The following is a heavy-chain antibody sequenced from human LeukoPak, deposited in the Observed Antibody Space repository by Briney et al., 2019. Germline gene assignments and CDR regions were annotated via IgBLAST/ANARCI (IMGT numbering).Heavy chain of an antibody. V-gene: IGHV3-53*01. J-gene: IGHJ4*02. D-gene: IGHD5-12*01. CDR1: GFTVSNNY. CDR2: IHSGGTT. CDR3: ARDSGSGYGPFAS. Sequence: GGSLRLSCAASGFTVSNNYMSWVRQAPGKGLEWVSVIHSGGTTNYADSVQGRFTISRDNSKTTVYLHMNSLGAEDTAVYYCARDSGSGYGPFASWGQGTLVTVSS.